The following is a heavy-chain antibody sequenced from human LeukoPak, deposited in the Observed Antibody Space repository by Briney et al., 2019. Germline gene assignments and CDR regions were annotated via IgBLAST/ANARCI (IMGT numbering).Heavy chain of an antibody. D-gene: IGHD6-13*01. Sequence: SQTLSLTCTVSGGSISNGDYYWSWIRQPPGKGLEWIGYIYYGGSTYYNPSLKSRVTISVDTSKNQFSLKLSSVTAADTAVYYCASVEQQLVLHWGQGTLVTVSS. J-gene: IGHJ4*02. V-gene: IGHV4-30-4*01. CDR2: IYYGGST. CDR1: GGSISNGDYY. CDR3: ASVEQQLVLH.